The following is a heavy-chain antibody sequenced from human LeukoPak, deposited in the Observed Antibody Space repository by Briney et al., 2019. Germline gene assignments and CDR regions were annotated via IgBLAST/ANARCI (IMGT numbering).Heavy chain of an antibody. D-gene: IGHD3-10*01. J-gene: IGHJ6*04. CDR3: ARAHQPLWFGDLRVYAMDV. CDR2: INAANSNT. Sequence: GASVKVSCKASGYTFTNYAIHWVRQAPGQRLEWMGWINAANSNTKYSEQFQGRVTITRDTSPSTAYMEMSSLKSEDTAVYYCARAHQPLWFGDLRVYAMDVWGKGTTVTVSS. V-gene: IGHV1-3*01. CDR1: GYTFTNYA.